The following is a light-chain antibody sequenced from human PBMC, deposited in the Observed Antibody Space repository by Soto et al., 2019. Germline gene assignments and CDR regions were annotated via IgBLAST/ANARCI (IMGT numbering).Light chain of an antibody. CDR1: SSDVGVYNY. V-gene: IGLV2-11*01. Sequence: QSALTQPRSVSGSPGQSVTISCTGTSSDVGVYNYVSWYQQHPGKAPKLMIYDVSKRPSGVPDRFSGSKSGNTASLTISGLQAEDEADYYCCSYAGYRYVFRTGTKVTVL. CDR3: CSYAGYRYV. J-gene: IGLJ1*01. CDR2: DVS.